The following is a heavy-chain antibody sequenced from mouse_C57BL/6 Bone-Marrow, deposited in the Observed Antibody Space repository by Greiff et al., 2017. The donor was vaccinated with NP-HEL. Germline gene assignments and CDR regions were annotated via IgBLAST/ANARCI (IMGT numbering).Heavy chain of an antibody. CDR3: ARRNLLLLFAY. D-gene: IGHD2-1*01. Sequence: VQLQQSGPELVKPGASVKISCKASGYSFTSYYIHWVKQRPGQGLEWIGWIYPGSGNTKYNEKFKGKATLTADTSSSTAYMQLSSLTSEDSEVYYCARRNLLLLFAYWGQGTLVTVSA. J-gene: IGHJ3*01. CDR1: GYSFTSYY. CDR2: IYPGSGNT. V-gene: IGHV1-66*01.